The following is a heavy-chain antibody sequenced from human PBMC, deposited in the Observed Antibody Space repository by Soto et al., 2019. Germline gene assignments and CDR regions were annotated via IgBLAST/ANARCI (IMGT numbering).Heavy chain of an antibody. CDR3: ARSQGAYYYYYGMDV. J-gene: IGHJ6*02. CDR2: INHSGST. V-gene: IGHV4-34*01. Sequence: SETLSLTCAVYGGSFSGYYWSWIRQPPGKGLEWIGEINHSGSTNYNPSLRSRVTISVDTSKNQFSLKVRSVTAADTAVYYCARSQGAYYYYYGMDVWGQGTTVTVSS. CDR1: GGSFSGYY.